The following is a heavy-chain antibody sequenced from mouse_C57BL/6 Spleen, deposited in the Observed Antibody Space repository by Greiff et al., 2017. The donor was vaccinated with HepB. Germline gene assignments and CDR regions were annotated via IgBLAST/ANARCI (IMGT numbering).Heavy chain of an antibody. D-gene: IGHD3-2*02. V-gene: IGHV1-64*01. J-gene: IGHJ3*01. CDR1: GYTFTSYW. Sequence: QVQLQQPGAELVKPGASVKLSCKASGYTFTSYWMHWVKQRPGQGLEWIGMIHPNSGSTNYNEKFKSKATLTVDKSSSTAYMQLSSLTSEDSAVYYCAREEAQATFAYWGQGTLVTVSA. CDR3: AREEAQATFAY. CDR2: IHPNSGST.